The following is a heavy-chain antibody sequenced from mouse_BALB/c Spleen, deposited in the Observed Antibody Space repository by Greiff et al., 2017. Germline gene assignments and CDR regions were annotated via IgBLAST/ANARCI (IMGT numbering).Heavy chain of an antibody. CDR2: IWAGGST. CDR1: GFSLTSYG. Sequence: VKLMESGPGLVAPSQSLSITCTVSGFSLTSYGVHWVRQPPGKGLEWLGVIWAGGSTNYNSALMSRLSISKDNSKSQVFLKMNSLQTDDTAMYYCAREHYDGYWYFDVWGAGTTVTVSS. J-gene: IGHJ1*01. V-gene: IGHV2-9*02. D-gene: IGHD2-3*01. CDR3: AREHYDGYWYFDV.